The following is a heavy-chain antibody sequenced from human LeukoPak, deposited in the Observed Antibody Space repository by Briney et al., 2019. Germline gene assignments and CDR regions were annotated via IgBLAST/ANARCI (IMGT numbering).Heavy chain of an antibody. CDR3: VRVQSITWTGGGFAV. CDR1: GFTFSDYY. V-gene: IGHV3-11*01. J-gene: IGHJ3*01. Sequence: SGGSLRLSCAASGFTFSDYYMSWIRQAPGKGLEWVSYISSSGSTIYYADSVKGRFTTSRDSAKNSLFLQMNSLRADDTAFYYCVRVQSITWTGGGFAVWGQATMVTVST. D-gene: IGHD1-1*01. CDR2: ISSSGSTI.